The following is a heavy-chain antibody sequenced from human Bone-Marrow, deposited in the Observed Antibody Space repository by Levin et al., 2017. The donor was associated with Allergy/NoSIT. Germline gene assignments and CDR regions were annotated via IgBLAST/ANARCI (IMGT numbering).Heavy chain of an antibody. J-gene: IGHJ6*02. CDR3: GRERSSSAAGADGVDV. CDR2: IYSDGRT. Sequence: GGSLRLSCAASGFTVSTNYMSWVRQVPGKGLEWVSVIYSDGRTYYADSVQGRFTISRDNSRNTLYLQMSSLRAEDTALYYWGRERSSSAAGADGVDVWGQGTTVTVSS. V-gene: IGHV3-53*01. D-gene: IGHD6-6*01. CDR1: GFTVSTNY.